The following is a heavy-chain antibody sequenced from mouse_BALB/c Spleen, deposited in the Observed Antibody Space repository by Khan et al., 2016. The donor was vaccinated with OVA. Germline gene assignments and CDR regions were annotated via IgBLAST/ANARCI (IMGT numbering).Heavy chain of an antibody. V-gene: IGHV4-1*02. CDR2: INPDSSTI. Sequence: EVKLLESGGGLVQPGGSLKLSCAASGFDFSRYWMSWVRQAPGKGLEWIGEINPDSSTINYTPSLKDKFIIYRDNAKNTLYLHMSKVRSEDTALYYGARWWYEYGAMDYWGQGTSVTVSS. J-gene: IGHJ4*01. CDR3: ARWWYEYGAMDY. D-gene: IGHD1-1*02. CDR1: GFDFSRYW.